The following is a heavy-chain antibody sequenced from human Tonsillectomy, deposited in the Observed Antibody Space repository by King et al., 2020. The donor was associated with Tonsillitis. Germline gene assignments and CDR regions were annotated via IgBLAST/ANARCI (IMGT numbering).Heavy chain of an antibody. CDR2: ITSSSTV. CDR3: ARVERGAFDI. CDR1: GFTFSSYS. V-gene: IGHV3-48*01. J-gene: IGHJ3*02. Sequence: VQLVESGGGLVQPGGSLRLSCAASGFTFSSYSMNWVRQAPGKGLEWVSYITSSSTVYYADSVKGRFTISRDNAKNSLYLQMNSLRAEDTAVYYCARVERGAFDIWGQGTRVTVSS. D-gene: IGHD3-3*01.